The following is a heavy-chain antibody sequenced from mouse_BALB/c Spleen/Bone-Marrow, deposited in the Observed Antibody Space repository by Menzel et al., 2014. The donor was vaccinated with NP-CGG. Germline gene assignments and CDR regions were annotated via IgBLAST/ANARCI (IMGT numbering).Heavy chain of an antibody. CDR2: IYPGNGDT. J-gene: IGHJ4*01. V-gene: IGHV1-12*01. D-gene: IGHD2-14*01. CDR3: ARDRDEALMDY. CDR1: GYTFTSYN. Sequence: QVQLKKSGAELVKPGASVKMSCKASGYTFTSYNMHWVKQTPGQGLEWIGAIYPGNGDTSYNQKFKGKATLTADKSSSTAYMQLSSLTSEDSAVYYCARDRDEALMDYWGQGTSVTVSS.